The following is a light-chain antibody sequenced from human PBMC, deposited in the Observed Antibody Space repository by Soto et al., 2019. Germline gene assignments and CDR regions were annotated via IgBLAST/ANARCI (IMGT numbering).Light chain of an antibody. CDR3: QSLGTGIQV. CDR1: SGYSTYA. Sequence: QPVLTQSPSASASLGASVKLTCTLSSGYSTYAIAWHQQQSEKGPRFLMKINYDGTHSKGDGFFDRFSGSSSGAERHLTISSLQSEYEADYYCQSLGTGIQVFGGGTQLTVL. CDR2: INYDGTH. J-gene: IGLJ3*02. V-gene: IGLV4-69*01.